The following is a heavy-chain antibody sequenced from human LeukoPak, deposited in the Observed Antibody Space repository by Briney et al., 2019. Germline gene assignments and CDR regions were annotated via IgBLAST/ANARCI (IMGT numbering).Heavy chain of an antibody. D-gene: IGHD6-13*01. V-gene: IGHV3-30*03. Sequence: GGSLRLSCAASGFTFSNYGMHWVRQAPGKGLEWVAVISYDGSNKYYADSVKGRFTIPRDNSKNTLYLQMNSLRAEDTAVYYCARKKYSSTWADAFDIWCQETRVTVSS. CDR1: GFTFSNYG. CDR3: ARKKYSSTWADAFDI. CDR2: ISYDGSNK. J-gene: IGHJ3*02.